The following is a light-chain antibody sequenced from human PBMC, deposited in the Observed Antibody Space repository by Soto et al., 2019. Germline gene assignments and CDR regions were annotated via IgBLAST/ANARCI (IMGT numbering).Light chain of an antibody. Sequence: QSVLTQPPSASGSPGQSVTISCTGTSSDVGTYDYVSWYQQHPGKAPKLMIYEVTKRPSGVPDRFSGSKSGNTASLTVAGLLAEDEADYYCYSHAGTNGVFGTGTKVTVL. CDR3: YSHAGTNGV. J-gene: IGLJ1*01. CDR1: SSDVGTYDY. V-gene: IGLV2-8*01. CDR2: EVT.